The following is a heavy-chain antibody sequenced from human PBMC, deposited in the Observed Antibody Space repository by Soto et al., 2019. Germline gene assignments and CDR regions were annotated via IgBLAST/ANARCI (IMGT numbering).Heavy chain of an antibody. D-gene: IGHD5-12*01. V-gene: IGHV3-53*01. CDR1: GFTVSSNY. J-gene: IGHJ1*01. Sequence: EVQLVESGGGLIQPGGSLRLSCAASGFTVSSNYMSWVRQAPGKGLEWVSVIYSGGSTYYADSVKGRFTISRDNSKHTLNLQMPSLRAEDTAVYYCARDRVESGYPEYFQHWGQGPLVTGSS. CDR2: IYSGGST. CDR3: ARDRVESGYPEYFQH.